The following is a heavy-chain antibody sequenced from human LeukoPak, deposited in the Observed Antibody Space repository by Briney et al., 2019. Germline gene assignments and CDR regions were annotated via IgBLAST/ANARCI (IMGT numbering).Heavy chain of an antibody. CDR3: ARDSYSGSYGDAFDI. D-gene: IGHD1-26*01. CDR1: GYTFTRYG. J-gene: IGHJ3*02. Sequence: GASLKASCKASGYTFTRYGISWVRQAPGQRLEWMGGSIPTFGRANHAQKFRGRVTITAEESTSRAYLERSSLRSEDTAVYYCARDSYSGSYGDAFDICGQGTRVTVSS. V-gene: IGHV1-69*13. CDR2: SIPTFGRA.